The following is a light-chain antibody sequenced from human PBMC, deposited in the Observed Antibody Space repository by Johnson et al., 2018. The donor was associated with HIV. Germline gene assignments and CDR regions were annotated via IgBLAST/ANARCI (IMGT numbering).Light chain of an antibody. CDR3: GTWDSSLSAYV. CDR1: SSVMGNYA. J-gene: IGLJ1*01. Sequence: QSVLTQPPSVSAAPGQKVTISCSGSSSVMGNYAVSWYQQLPGTAPKLLIYENNKRPSGIPDRFSGSKSGTSATLGITGLQTGDEADYYCGTWDSSLSAYVFGTGTKVTVL. CDR2: ENN. V-gene: IGLV1-51*02.